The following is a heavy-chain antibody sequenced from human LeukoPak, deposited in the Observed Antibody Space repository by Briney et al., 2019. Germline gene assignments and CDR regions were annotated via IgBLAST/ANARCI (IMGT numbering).Heavy chain of an antibody. V-gene: IGHV4-59*01. CDR1: GGSISSYY. CDR3: ARGDDYGPPPFDY. J-gene: IGHJ4*02. CDR2: IYYSGST. D-gene: IGHD4-17*01. Sequence: PSETLSLTCTVSGGSISSYYWSWIWQPPGKGLEWIGYIYYSGSTNYNPSLKSRVTISVDTSKNQFSLKLSSVTAADTAVYYCARGDDYGPPPFDYWGQGTLVTVSS.